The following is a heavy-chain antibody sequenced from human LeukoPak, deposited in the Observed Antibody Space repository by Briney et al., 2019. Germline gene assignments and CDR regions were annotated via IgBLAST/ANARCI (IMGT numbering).Heavy chain of an antibody. Sequence: GGSLRLSCAASGFTFSDYYMSWIRQAPGKGLEWVSHISDSGRTIYYADSVKGRFTISRDNAKNSLYLQMNSMRAEDTAVYYCTSQYYYAMDVWGQGTTVTVSS. CDR2: ISDSGRTI. CDR3: TSQYYYAMDV. J-gene: IGHJ6*02. V-gene: IGHV3-11*01. CDR1: GFTFSDYY.